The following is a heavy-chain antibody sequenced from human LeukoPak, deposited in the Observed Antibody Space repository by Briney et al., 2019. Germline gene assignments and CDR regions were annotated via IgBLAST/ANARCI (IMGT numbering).Heavy chain of an antibody. CDR2: VYSSGST. Sequence: SETLSLTCSVSGGSISSYYWSWIRQPAEKGLEWIGRVYSSGSTNYNPSLKSRVTMSVDTSKNQISLKLSSVTAADTAVYYCARVDPYYYYYGMDVWGQGTTVTVS. CDR1: GGSISSYY. V-gene: IGHV4-4*07. D-gene: IGHD3-9*01. CDR3: ARVDPYYYYYGMDV. J-gene: IGHJ6*02.